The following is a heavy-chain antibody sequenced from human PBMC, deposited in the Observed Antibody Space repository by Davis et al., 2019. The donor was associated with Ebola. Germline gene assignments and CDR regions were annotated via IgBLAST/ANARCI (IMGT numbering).Heavy chain of an antibody. Sequence: SVTVSCKASVYTFTSYGISWVRQAPGKGLEWMGGFDPEDGETIYAQKFQGRVTITADESTSTAYMELSSLRSEDTAVYYCAREFRELLQRNWFDPWGQGTLVTVSS. D-gene: IGHD1-26*01. CDR3: AREFRELLQRNWFDP. CDR1: VYTFTSYG. CDR2: FDPEDGET. J-gene: IGHJ5*02. V-gene: IGHV1-69*13.